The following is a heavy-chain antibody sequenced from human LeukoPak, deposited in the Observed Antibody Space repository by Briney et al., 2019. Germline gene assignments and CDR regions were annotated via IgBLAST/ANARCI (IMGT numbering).Heavy chain of an antibody. CDR3: TTGVGRFLEWLLHDY. Sequence: GGSLRLSCAASGFTFSNAWMSWVRQAPGKGLEWVGRIKSKTDGGTTDYAAPVKGRFTISRDDSKNTLYLQMNSLKTEDTAVYYCTTGVGRFLEWLLHDYWGQGALVTVSS. CDR2: IKSKTDGGTT. J-gene: IGHJ4*02. CDR1: GFTFSNAW. V-gene: IGHV3-15*01. D-gene: IGHD3-3*01.